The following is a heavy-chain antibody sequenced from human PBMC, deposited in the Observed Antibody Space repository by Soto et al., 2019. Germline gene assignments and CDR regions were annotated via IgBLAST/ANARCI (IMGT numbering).Heavy chain of an antibody. CDR3: TRQSTVMTPFDS. V-gene: IGHV5-51*01. CDR2: IYPGDYDT. CDR1: GYSFTSFW. Sequence: EVQLAQSGAEVKKPGESLKISCKASGYSFTSFWIGWVRQRPGKGLEWMGIIYPGDYDTRYSPSFQGQVTISADKSISTAYLQWSSLKASDTAIYYCTRQSTVMTPFDSWGQGTLVTVSS. J-gene: IGHJ4*02. D-gene: IGHD2-21*02.